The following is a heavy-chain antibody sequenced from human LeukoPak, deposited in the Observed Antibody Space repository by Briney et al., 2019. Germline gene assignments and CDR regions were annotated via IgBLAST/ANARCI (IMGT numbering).Heavy chain of an antibody. Sequence: GGCLRLSCAASGLTVSSSYMSWVRQAPGKGLEWVSVIYSDGGTYYADSVKDRFTISRDNSKNTLYLQMNSMRADDTALYYCARESSWSFDYWGQGTLLTVSS. D-gene: IGHD6-13*01. V-gene: IGHV3-66*01. CDR3: ARESSWSFDY. CDR2: IYSDGGT. J-gene: IGHJ4*02. CDR1: GLTVSSSY.